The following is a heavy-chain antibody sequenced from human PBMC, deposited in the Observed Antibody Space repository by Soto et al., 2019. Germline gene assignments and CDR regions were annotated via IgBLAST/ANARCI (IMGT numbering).Heavy chain of an antibody. Sequence: SETLSLTCAVYGGSFSGYYWSWIRQPPGKGLEWIGEINHSGSTNYNPSLKSRVTISVDTSKNQFYLKLSSLTAADTAVYYCAGEKPSIAARLFDHWGQGTLVTVSS. D-gene: IGHD6-6*01. V-gene: IGHV4-34*01. CDR2: INHSGST. CDR3: AGEKPSIAARLFDH. CDR1: GGSFSGYY. J-gene: IGHJ5*02.